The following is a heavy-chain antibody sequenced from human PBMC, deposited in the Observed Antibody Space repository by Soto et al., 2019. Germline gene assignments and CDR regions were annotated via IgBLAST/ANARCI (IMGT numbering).Heavy chain of an antibody. J-gene: IGHJ4*02. CDR2: IKSKTDGGTT. D-gene: IGHD6-13*01. V-gene: IGHV3-15*01. CDR1: GFTFSNAW. CDR3: TTDEPGIAAAGTFDY. Sequence: GGSLRLSCAASGFTFSNAWMSWVRQAPGKGLEWVGRIKSKTDGGTTDYAAPVKGRFTISRDDSKDTLYLQMNSLKTEDTAVYYCTTDEPGIAAAGTFDYWGQGTLVTVSS.